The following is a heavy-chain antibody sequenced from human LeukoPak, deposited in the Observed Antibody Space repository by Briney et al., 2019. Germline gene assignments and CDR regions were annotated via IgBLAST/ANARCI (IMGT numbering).Heavy chain of an antibody. Sequence: PGGSLRLSCAASGFTFTHFGMHWVRQAPGRGLEWVAFTNYDGSDKYYTDSVKGRFTISRDNSKNTLYLQMNSMRTEDTAVYYCARDGPAPSMTTVTSNYWGQGTLVTVSS. D-gene: IGHD4-17*01. V-gene: IGHV3-30*02. CDR1: GFTFTHFG. CDR3: ARDGPAPSMTTVTSNY. J-gene: IGHJ4*02. CDR2: TNYDGSDK.